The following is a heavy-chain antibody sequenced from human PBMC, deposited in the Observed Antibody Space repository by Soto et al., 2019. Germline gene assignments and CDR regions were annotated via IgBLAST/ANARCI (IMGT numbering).Heavy chain of an antibody. Sequence: GGSLRLSCAASGFTFSSYGMHWVRQAPGKGLEWVAVISYDGSNKYYADSVKGRFTISRDNSKNTLYLQMNSLRAEDTAVYYCAKVASVGGYSYGAPFDYWGQGTLVTVSS. J-gene: IGHJ4*02. CDR2: ISYDGSNK. CDR3: AKVASVGGYSYGAPFDY. CDR1: GFTFSSYG. V-gene: IGHV3-30*18. D-gene: IGHD5-18*01.